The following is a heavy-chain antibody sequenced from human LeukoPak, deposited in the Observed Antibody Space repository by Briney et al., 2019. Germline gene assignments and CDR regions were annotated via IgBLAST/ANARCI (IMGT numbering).Heavy chain of an antibody. V-gene: IGHV4-38-2*01. Sequence: PSETLSLTCAVSGYSISSGYYWGWIRQPPGKGLEWIGSIYHSGSTYYNPSLKSRVTISVDTSKNQFSLKLSSVTAADTAVYYCARALGTMVRGTNYYYYYCMDVWGKGTTVTVSS. J-gene: IGHJ6*03. CDR1: GYSISSGYY. CDR3: ARALGTMVRGTNYYYYYCMDV. D-gene: IGHD3-10*01. CDR2: IYHSGST.